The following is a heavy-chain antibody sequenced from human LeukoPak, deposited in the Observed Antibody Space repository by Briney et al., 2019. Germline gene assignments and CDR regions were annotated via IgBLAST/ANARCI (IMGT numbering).Heavy chain of an antibody. D-gene: IGHD5-18*01. J-gene: IGHJ4*02. Sequence: SETLSLTCAVYGGSFSGYYWSWIRQPPGQGLEWIGEINHSGSTNYNPSLKSRVTISVDTSKNQFSLKLSSVTAADTAVYYCARGKYNRGYSYGNFDYWGQGTLVTVSS. V-gene: IGHV4-34*01. CDR1: GGSFSGYY. CDR2: INHSGST. CDR3: ARGKYNRGYSYGNFDY.